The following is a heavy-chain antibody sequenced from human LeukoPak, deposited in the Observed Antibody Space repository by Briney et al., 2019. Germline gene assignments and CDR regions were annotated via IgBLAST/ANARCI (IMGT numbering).Heavy chain of an antibody. V-gene: IGHV3-7*01. D-gene: IGHD3-3*01. CDR1: GFTFSSYW. Sequence: GGSLRLSCAASGFTFSSYWMSWVRQAPGKGLEWVANIKQDGSEKYYVDSVKGRFTISRDNAKNSLYLQMNSLRAEDTAVYYCAREGRYYDFWSAYADWFDPWGQGTLVTVSS. CDR2: IKQDGSEK. J-gene: IGHJ5*02. CDR3: AREGRYYDFWSAYADWFDP.